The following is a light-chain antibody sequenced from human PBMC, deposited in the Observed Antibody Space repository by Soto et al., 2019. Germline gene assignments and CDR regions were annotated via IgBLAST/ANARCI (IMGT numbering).Light chain of an antibody. Sequence: QSALTQPASVSGSLGQSITISCTGSSSDVGGYNYVSWYQQHPGKAPKLMIYEVNNRPSGVSNRFSGSKSGNTASLTISGLQAEDEADYYCSSFTSSSTQVLGGGIKLTVL. V-gene: IGLV2-14*01. J-gene: IGLJ3*02. CDR3: SSFTSSSTQV. CDR1: SSDVGGYNY. CDR2: EVN.